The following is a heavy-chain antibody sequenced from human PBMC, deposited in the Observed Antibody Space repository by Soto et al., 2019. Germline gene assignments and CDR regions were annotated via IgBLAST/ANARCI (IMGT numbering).Heavy chain of an antibody. CDR1: GGSFSGYY. D-gene: IGHD1-1*01. CDR3: ASGRNYKLEPGKYDY. V-gene: IGHV4-34*01. CDR2: INHSGST. Sequence: PSETLSLTCAVYGGSFSGYYWSWIRQPPGKGLEWIGEINHSGSTNYNPSLKSRVTISVDTSKNQFSLKLSSVTAADTAVYYCASGRNYKLEPGKYDYWGQGTLVTVSS. J-gene: IGHJ4*02.